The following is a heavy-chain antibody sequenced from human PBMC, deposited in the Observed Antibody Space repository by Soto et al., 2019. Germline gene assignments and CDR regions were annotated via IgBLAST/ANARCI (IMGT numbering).Heavy chain of an antibody. V-gene: IGHV3-7*01. CDR3: AREERCSSASCYPDSYYYYMDV. D-gene: IGHD2-2*01. Sequence: GGSLRLSCAASGFTFSSYWMSWVRQAPGKGLEWVANIKQDGSEKYYVGSVKGRLTISRDNAKNSLYLQMNSLRAEDTAVYYCAREERCSSASCYPDSYYYYMDVWGKGTTVTVSS. J-gene: IGHJ6*03. CDR2: IKQDGSEK. CDR1: GFTFSSYW.